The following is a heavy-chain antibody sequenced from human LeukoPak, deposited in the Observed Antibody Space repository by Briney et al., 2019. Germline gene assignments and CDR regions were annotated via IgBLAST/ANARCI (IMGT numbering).Heavy chain of an antibody. J-gene: IGHJ4*02. CDR1: GFTFSSYA. V-gene: IGHV3-23*01. Sequence: PGGSLRLSCAASGFTFSSYAMSWVRQAPGKGLEWVSAISGSGGSTYYADSVKGRFTISRDNSKNTLYLQMNSLRAEDTAVYYCAKDSQQWLPQPYYFDYWGQGTLVTVSS. CDR3: AKDSQQWLPQPYYFDY. CDR2: ISGSGGST. D-gene: IGHD6-19*01.